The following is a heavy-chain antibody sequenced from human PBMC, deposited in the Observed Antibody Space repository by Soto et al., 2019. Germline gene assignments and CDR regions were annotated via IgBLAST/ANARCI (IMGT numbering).Heavy chain of an antibody. CDR1: GYGFTTDG. Sequence: QVHLVQSGAEVKKPGASVKVSCKGSGYGFTTDGITWVRQAPGQGLEWMAWISAHNGNTNYAQKLQGRATVTRDTSTSTAYMELSSLRSDDTAVDYCARGRYGDYWGQGAMVPVSS. CDR2: ISAHNGNT. V-gene: IGHV1-18*01. D-gene: IGHD1-1*01. CDR3: ARGRYGDY. J-gene: IGHJ4*02.